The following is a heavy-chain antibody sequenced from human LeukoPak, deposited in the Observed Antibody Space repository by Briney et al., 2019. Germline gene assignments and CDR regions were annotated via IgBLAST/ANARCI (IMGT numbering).Heavy chain of an antibody. CDR3: ARLAEVTMIVGWGAFDI. Sequence: GESLKISCKGSGYSFTNHWIGWVRQMPGKGLEWMGIIYPAGSGTRYSPSFQGQVTISADKSISTAYLQWRSLKASDTAMYYCARLAEVTMIVGWGAFDIWGQGTMVTVSS. CDR2: IYPAGSGT. V-gene: IGHV5-51*01. CDR1: GYSFTNHW. D-gene: IGHD3-22*01. J-gene: IGHJ3*02.